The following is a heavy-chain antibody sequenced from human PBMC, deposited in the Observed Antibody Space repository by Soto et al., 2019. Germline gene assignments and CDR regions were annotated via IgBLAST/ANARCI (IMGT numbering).Heavy chain of an antibody. Sequence: QVQLVESGGGMVQPGRSLRVSCAASGFIINNYAMHWVRQTPGKGLAWVAVISYDGRNKYYADSVKGRFTISRDNSKNTLYIQMNNLRPDDSAVYYCARRQDFGGPHYYYGMDVWGQGTAVTVSS. D-gene: IGHD3-3*01. V-gene: IGHV3-30*04. CDR1: GFIINNYA. CDR3: ARRQDFGGPHYYYGMDV. CDR2: ISYDGRNK. J-gene: IGHJ6*02.